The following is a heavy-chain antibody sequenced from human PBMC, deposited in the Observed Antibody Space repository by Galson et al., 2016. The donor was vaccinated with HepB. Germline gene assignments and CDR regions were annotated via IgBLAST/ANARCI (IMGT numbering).Heavy chain of an antibody. D-gene: IGHD1-1*01. Sequence: SLRLSCAASGFTFSSYGMHWVRQAPGKGLDWVPHITPEGSDTYYAAAVKGRFTISRDNSKNTLSLQMNSLRAEDTAIYYCARDGIPSLDQWGQGILVTVSS. V-gene: IGHV3-30*03. CDR3: ARDGIPSLDQ. J-gene: IGHJ4*02. CDR1: GFTFSSYG. CDR2: ITPEGSDT.